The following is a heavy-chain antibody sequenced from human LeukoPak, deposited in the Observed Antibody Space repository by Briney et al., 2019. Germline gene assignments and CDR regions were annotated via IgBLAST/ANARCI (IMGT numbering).Heavy chain of an antibody. CDR2: INPSGGST. D-gene: IGHD2-15*01. Sequence: ASVKVSCKASGYTFTSYYMHWVRQAPGQGLEWMGIINPSGGSTSYAQKFQGRVTMTRDTSTSTVYMELSSLRSEDTAVYYCAREAYCGGGSCPPTGDWGQGTLVTVSS. V-gene: IGHV1-46*01. CDR1: GYTFTSYY. CDR3: AREAYCGGGSCPPTGD. J-gene: IGHJ4*02.